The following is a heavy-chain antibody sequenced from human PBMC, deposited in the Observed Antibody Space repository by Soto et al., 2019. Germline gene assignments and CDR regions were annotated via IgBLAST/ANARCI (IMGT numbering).Heavy chain of an antibody. D-gene: IGHD3-10*01. CDR3: AKDNGNYGSGSFSH. Sequence: EVQLLESGGGLVQPGGSLRLSCAASGFTFGSYAMSWVRQAPGKGLEWVSLISGTGDSSEYANSVKGRFTISRDYSKTTVFLQMNSLRAEGTAVYFCAKDNGNYGSGSFSHWGQGTLGTVSS. J-gene: IGHJ4*02. CDR2: ISGTGDSS. V-gene: IGHV3-23*01. CDR1: GFTFGSYA.